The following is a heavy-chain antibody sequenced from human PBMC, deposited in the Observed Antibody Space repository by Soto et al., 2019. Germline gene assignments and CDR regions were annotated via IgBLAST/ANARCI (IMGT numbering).Heavy chain of an antibody. CDR3: ARDGVTSSSSHYYYYGMDV. CDR1: GYTFTSYG. J-gene: IGHJ6*02. D-gene: IGHD6-6*01. CDR2: ISAYNGNT. V-gene: IGHV1-18*01. Sequence: ASVKVSCKASGYTFTSYGISWVRQAPGQGLEWMGWISAYNGNTNYAQKLQGRVTMTTDTSTSTAYMELRSLRSDDTAVYYCARDGVTSSSSHYYYYGMDVWGQGTTVTVSS.